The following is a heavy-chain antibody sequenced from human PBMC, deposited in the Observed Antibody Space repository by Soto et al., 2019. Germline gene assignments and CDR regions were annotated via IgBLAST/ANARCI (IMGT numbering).Heavy chain of an antibody. D-gene: IGHD5-12*01. CDR1: GGTFSSYA. CDR3: VHRRDGYNSAFFDY. J-gene: IGHJ4*02. CDR2: IIRIFHTS. V-gene: IGHV1-69*13. Sequence: SVKVSCKASGGTFSSYAFSWVRQAPGQGLEWMGGIIRIFHTSTYAQNFQGRVTITADESTSTAYMELINLRSDDTAVYYCVHRRDGYNSAFFDYWGQGTLVTVSS.